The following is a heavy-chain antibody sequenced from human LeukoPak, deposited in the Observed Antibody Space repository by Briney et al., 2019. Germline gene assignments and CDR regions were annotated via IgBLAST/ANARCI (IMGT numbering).Heavy chain of an antibody. V-gene: IGHV4-31*03. CDR1: GGSISSGGYY. J-gene: IGHJ4*02. Sequence: SQTLSLTCTVSGGSISSGGYYWSWIRQHPGKGLEWIGYIYYSGSTYYNPSLKSRVTISVDTSKNQFSLKLSSVTAADTAVYYCARDCPDSSGYCIDYWGQGTLVTVSS. D-gene: IGHD3-22*01. CDR3: ARDCPDSSGYCIDY. CDR2: IYYSGST.